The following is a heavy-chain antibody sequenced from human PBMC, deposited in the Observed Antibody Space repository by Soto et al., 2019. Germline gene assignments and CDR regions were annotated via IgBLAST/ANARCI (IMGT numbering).Heavy chain of an antibody. CDR3: ARGDATKIVVTTYYAMDV. J-gene: IGHJ6*02. D-gene: IGHD3-22*01. CDR1: GGSLSNYG. CDR2: IIPVFGTP. V-gene: IGHV1-69*12. Sequence: QVQLVQSGAEVKKPGSSVKVSCKASGGSLSNYGISWVRQAPGQGLEWMGAIIPVFGTPNYAQKFQDRVTITADESTTTVYMEVRGLTSDDTAVYYCARGDATKIVVTTYYAMDVWGQGTTVTVSS.